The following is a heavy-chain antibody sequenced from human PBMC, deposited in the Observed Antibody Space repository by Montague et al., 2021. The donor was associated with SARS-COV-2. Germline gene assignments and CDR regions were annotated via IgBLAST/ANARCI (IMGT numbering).Heavy chain of an antibody. J-gene: IGHJ4*02. CDR1: GFIFDNYG. V-gene: IGHV3-20*04. Sequence: SLRLSCAASGFIFDNYGMSWVRRVPGKGLEWVSNINWNGNSTSYADSVKGRFTISRDNAKNSLSLQMNSLRAEDTALYYCARDRYSISPYFDYWGQGILVTVSS. CDR2: INWNGNST. D-gene: IGHD6-6*01. CDR3: ARDRYSISPYFDY.